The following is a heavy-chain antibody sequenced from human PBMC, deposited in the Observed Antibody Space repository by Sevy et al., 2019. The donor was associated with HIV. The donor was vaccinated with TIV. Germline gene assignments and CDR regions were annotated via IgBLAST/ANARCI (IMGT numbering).Heavy chain of an antibody. Sequence: SETLSLTCAVYGGSFSGYYWSWIRQPPGKGLEWIGEINHSGSTNYNPSLKSRVTISVDTSKNQFSLKLSSVTAADTAVYYCASYDYGDYYYGMDVWGQGTTVTVSS. CDR2: INHSGST. CDR3: ASYDYGDYYYGMDV. CDR1: GGSFSGYY. J-gene: IGHJ6*02. D-gene: IGHD4-17*01. V-gene: IGHV4-34*01.